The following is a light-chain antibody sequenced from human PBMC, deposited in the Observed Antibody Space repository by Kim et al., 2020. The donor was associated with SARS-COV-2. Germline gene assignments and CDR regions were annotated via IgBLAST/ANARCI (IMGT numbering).Light chain of an antibody. V-gene: IGLV3-21*04. CDR1: NIGSYR. J-gene: IGLJ3*02. CDR2: FDS. CDR3: QLWDTSGAYGV. Sequence: AHGETARMTCGGNNIGSYRVHWYQQKPGHAPVPVISFDSDRPSGIPERFSGSNSRNTATLTISKVEVEDEADYYCQLWDTSGAYGVFGGGTQLTVL.